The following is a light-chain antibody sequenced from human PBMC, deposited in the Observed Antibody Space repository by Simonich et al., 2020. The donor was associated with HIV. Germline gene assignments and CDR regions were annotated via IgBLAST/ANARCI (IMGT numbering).Light chain of an antibody. CDR1: QNVLYSSNNKNY. J-gene: IGKJ3*01. CDR2: WAA. CDR3: QQYYSTPDT. V-gene: IGKV4-1*01. Sequence: DIVMTQSPDSLAVSLGERATINCKSSQNVLYSSNNKNYLAWYQQKPGQPPKLLIYWAATRESGVPDRCSGSGYGTDFTLTISSLQAEDVAVDYCQQYYSTPDTFGPGTKVDIK.